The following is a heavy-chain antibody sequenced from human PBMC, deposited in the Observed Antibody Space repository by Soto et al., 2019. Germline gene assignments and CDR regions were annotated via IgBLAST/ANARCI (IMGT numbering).Heavy chain of an antibody. CDR1: GYTFTTYA. D-gene: IGHD7-27*01. CDR3: ARHNWGQNFDY. J-gene: IGHJ4*02. Sequence: ASVKVSCKASGYTFTTYAVHWVRQAPGQRLEWLGRIHPATGDTGYSQTFQGRVTITRDTSASAAYMELSSLRSEDTAVYYCARHNWGQNFDYWGQGTLVTVSS. CDR2: IHPATGDT. V-gene: IGHV1-3*01.